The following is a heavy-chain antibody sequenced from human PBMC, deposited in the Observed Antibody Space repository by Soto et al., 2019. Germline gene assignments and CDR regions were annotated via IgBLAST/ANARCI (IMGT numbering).Heavy chain of an antibody. V-gene: IGHV4-59*08. Sequence: QVQLLESGPGLVKPSETLSLSCTVSGDSISPYYWSWIRQPPGKGLEWVGYVAYNGNTNYSPSLRRRLVISLDTPKNQFSLKLSSVTAADTAVNYWARRRGWAQYFDSWGQGALVTVSS. CDR2: VAYNGNT. CDR1: GDSISPYY. D-gene: IGHD3-10*01. J-gene: IGHJ4*02. CDR3: ARRRGWAQYFDS.